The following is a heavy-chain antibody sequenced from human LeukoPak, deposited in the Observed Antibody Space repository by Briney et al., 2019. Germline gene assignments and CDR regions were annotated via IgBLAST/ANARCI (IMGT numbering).Heavy chain of an antibody. CDR2: ISSSSSYI. D-gene: IGHD3-10*02. J-gene: IGHJ6*04. CDR1: GFTLSSYS. Sequence: GGSLRLSCAASGFTLSSYSMSWVRQAPGKGLEWVSSISSSSSYIYYGDSVKGRFTISRDNAKNSVYLQMNSLRAEDTAVYYCAELGITMIGGVWGKGTTVTISS. V-gene: IGHV3-21*01. CDR3: AELGITMIGGV.